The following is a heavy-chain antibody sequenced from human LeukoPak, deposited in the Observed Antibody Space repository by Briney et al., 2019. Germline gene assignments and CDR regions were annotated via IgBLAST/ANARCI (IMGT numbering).Heavy chain of an antibody. V-gene: IGHV3-33*01. CDR1: GLSFSSYG. CDR2: IWYDGSSK. J-gene: IGHJ6*02. D-gene: IGHD2-2*01. CDR3: AREYCSSTSCHYYYYGMDV. Sequence: PGGSLRLSCAASGLSFSSYGMHWVRQAPGKGLEWVAFIWYDGSSKYYADSEKGRFTISRDNSKNTLYLQMNSLRAEDTAVYYCAREYCSSTSCHYYYYGMDVWGQGTTVTVSS.